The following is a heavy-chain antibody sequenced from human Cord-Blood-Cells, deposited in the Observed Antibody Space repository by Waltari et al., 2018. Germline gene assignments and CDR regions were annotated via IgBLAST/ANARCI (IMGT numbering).Heavy chain of an antibody. Sequence: AEVKKPGESLKISCKGSGYSFTSYWIGWVRQMPWKGLEWMGIIYPGDSDTRYSPSFQGQVTISADKSISTAYLQWSSLKASDTAMYYCARHPRSGWYGGSFDYWGQGTLVTVSS. CDR3: ARHPRSGWYGGSFDY. V-gene: IGHV5-51*01. CDR2: IYPGDSDT. CDR1: GYSFTSYW. D-gene: IGHD6-19*01. J-gene: IGHJ4*02.